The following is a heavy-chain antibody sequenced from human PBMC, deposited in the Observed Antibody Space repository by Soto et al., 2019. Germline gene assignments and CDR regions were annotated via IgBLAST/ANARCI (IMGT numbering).Heavy chain of an antibody. CDR1: GASFSSDY. J-gene: IGHJ6*02. CDR3: AGTYQCCSAANCVDSYFYYGMDV. V-gene: IGHV4-34*01. Sequence: SETLSLSCTVYGASFSSDYWSWIRQPPGKGLELIGEINHRGNTNYNPSLKSRVTISVDTCKNQFSHKLSSVTAADTAVDYCAGTYQCCSAANCVDSYFYYGMDVWFQRTTVTVS. D-gene: IGHD2-15*01. CDR2: INHRGNT.